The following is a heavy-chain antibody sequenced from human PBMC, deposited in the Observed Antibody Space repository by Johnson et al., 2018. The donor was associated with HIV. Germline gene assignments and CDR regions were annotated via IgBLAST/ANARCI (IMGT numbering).Heavy chain of an antibody. CDR2: IYSGGGT. D-gene: IGHD2-15*01. J-gene: IGHJ3*02. V-gene: IGHV3-66*01. CDR1: GFTFDDHD. CDR3: TRVSSTSWALDI. Sequence: VQLVESGGGVVQPGRSLRLSCAASGFTFDDHDMSWVRQAPGKGLEWVSLIYSGGGTYYADSVMGRFTISRDTSTNTLYLQMNSLRGDDTAVYYCTRVSSTSWALDIWGQGTLVTVSS.